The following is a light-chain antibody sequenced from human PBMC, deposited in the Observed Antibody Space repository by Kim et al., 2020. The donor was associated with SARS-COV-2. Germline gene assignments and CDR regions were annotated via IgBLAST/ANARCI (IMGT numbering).Light chain of an antibody. V-gene: IGKV3-20*01. CDR3: QQYGNSRT. CDR2: GAS. CDR1: QTLSRNQ. Sequence: LSPGEKATLSCRASQTLSRNQLAWYQQKPGQAPRLLIYGASSRATGIPDRFSGSGSGTDFSLTINRLEPEDCAVYYCQQYGNSRTFGQGTKVDIK. J-gene: IGKJ1*01.